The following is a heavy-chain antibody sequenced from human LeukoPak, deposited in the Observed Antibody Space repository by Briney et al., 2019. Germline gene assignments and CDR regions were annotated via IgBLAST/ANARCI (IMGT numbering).Heavy chain of an antibody. D-gene: IGHD6-19*01. CDR3: AREWGRIAVAGGPGY. J-gene: IGHJ4*02. Sequence: GGSLRLSCEASGFIFSNYGMHWVRQAPGKGLEWVAIIWYEGQTKFYADSVKGRFTISRDNSGNTLFLHMTNLGVEDTAVYYCAREWGRIAVAGGPGYWGQGALVTVSS. CDR2: IWYEGQTK. CDR1: GFIFSNYG. V-gene: IGHV3-33*01.